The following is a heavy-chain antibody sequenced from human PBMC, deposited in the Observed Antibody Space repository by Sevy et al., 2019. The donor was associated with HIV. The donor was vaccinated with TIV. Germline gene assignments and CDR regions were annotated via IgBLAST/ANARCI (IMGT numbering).Heavy chain of an antibody. D-gene: IGHD2-15*01. CDR2: VNHVGST. CDR3: ASSTGGGNFDY. J-gene: IGHJ4*02. CDR1: GRSFSDYSDYS. Sequence: SETLSLTCAVYGRSFSDYSDYSWNWIRQRPEKGLEWIGEVNHVGSTNNSPSLKSRVSISLDMSKSQISLKLTSVTAAGTAVYYCASSTGGGNFDYWGQGTLVTVSS. V-gene: IGHV4-34*01.